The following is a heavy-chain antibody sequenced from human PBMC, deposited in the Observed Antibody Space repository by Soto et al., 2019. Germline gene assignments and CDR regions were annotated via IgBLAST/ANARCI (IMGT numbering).Heavy chain of an antibody. CDR2: SSNSGTFT. D-gene: IGHD3-10*02. CDR1: GFSISDHY. J-gene: IGHJ4*02. CDR3: ARSGDNYNVLDY. V-gene: IGHV3-11*05. Sequence: QVQLVESGGGLVKPGGSLRLTCAASGFSISDHYMSWIRQAPGKGLEWVSYSSNSGTFTKYADSVNGRFSISRDNAKNSLYLEINSLRGEDTAIYYCARSGDNYNVLDYWGQGTPVTVSS.